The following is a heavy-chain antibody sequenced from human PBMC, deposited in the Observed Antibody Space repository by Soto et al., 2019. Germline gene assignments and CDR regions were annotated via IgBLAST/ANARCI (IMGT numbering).Heavy chain of an antibody. Sequence: PSETLSLTCDVNGGSFSGYYWTWIRQPPGKGLEWIGEIDHSGSTNYNPSLKRRVTISVDTSKNQFSLNLRSVTAADTAVYYCLRGRGYSSSWYQIEYWGQGTLVPVS. CDR3: LRGRGYSSSWYQIEY. J-gene: IGHJ4*02. CDR2: IDHSGST. D-gene: IGHD6-13*01. V-gene: IGHV4-34*01. CDR1: GGSFSGYY.